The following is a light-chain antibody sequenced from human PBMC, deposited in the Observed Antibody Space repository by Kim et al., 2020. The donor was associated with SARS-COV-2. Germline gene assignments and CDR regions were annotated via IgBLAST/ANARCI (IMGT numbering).Light chain of an antibody. CDR3: LQHNSYPRT. J-gene: IGKJ1*01. V-gene: IGKV1-17*01. CDR2: AAS. CDR1: QAIRND. Sequence: IQMTQSPSSLSASVGDRVTVTCRASQAIRNDLAWYQQRPGKAPKRLIYAASTLESGVPSRFSGSGFGTEFTLTIGSLQPEDFATYYCLQHNSYPRTFGQGTKVDIK.